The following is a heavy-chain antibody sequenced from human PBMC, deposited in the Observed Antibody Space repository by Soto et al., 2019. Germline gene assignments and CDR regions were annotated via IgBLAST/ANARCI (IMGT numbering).Heavy chain of an antibody. CDR2: ISGSGGST. CDR3: AKDRDKSELSFRPYYFDY. CDR1: GFTFSSYA. V-gene: IGHV3-23*01. J-gene: IGHJ4*02. Sequence: PGGSLRLSCAASGFTFSSYAMSWVRQAPGKGLEWVSAISGSGGSTYYADSVKGRFTISRDNSKNTLYLQMNSLRAEDTAVYYCAKDRDKSELSFRPYYFDYWGQGTLVTVSS. D-gene: IGHD3-16*02.